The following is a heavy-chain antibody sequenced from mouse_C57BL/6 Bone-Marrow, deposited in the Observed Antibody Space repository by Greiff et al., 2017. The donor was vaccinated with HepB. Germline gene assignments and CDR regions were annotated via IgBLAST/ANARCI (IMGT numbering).Heavy chain of an antibody. CDR3: AKALNYYAMDY. V-gene: IGHV1-52*01. CDR1: GYTFTSYW. J-gene: IGHJ4*01. Sequence: VKLQQPGAELVRPGSSVKLSCKASGYTFTSYWMHWVKQRPIQGLEWIGNIDPSDSETHYNQKFKDKATVTVDKSSSTAYMQLSSLTAEYSAVYYCAKALNYYAMDYWGQGTSVTVSA. CDR2: IDPSDSET.